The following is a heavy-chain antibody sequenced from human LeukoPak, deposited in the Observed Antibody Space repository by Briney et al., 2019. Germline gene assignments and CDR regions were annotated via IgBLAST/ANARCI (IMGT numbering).Heavy chain of an antibody. CDR1: GFTFSSYA. CDR3: ARDMPFDILTGYLAYYYYYMDV. J-gene: IGHJ6*03. CDR2: ISGSGGST. D-gene: IGHD3-9*01. Sequence: GGSLRLSCAASGFTFSSYAMSWVRQAPGKGLEWVSAISGSGGSTYYADSVKGRFTISRDNAKNSLYLQMNSLRAEDTAVYYCARDMPFDILTGYLAYYYYYMDVWGKGTTVTVSS. V-gene: IGHV3-23*01.